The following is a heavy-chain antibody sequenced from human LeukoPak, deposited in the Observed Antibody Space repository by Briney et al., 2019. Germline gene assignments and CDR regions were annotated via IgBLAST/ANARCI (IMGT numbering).Heavy chain of an antibody. J-gene: IGHJ4*02. CDR2: TYYSGST. V-gene: IGHV4-39*01. CDR3: ARQERYYYDSSGYYRPDYFDY. CDR1: GGSISSSSYY. D-gene: IGHD3-22*01. Sequence: SETLSLTCTVSGGSISSSSYYWGWIRQPPGKGLEWIGSTYYSGSTYYNPSLKSRVTISVDTSKNQFSLKLSSVTAADTAMYYCARQERYYYDSSGYYRPDYFDYWGQGTLVT.